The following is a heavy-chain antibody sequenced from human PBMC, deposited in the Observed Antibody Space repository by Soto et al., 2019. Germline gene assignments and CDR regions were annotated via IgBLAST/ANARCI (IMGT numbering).Heavy chain of an antibody. D-gene: IGHD3-3*01. CDR2: IYYSGST. Sequence: SETLSLTCTVSGGSISSSSYYWGWIRQPPGKGLEWIGSIYYSGSTYYNPSLKSRVTISVDTSKNQFSLKPSSVTAADTAVYYCARTHPSYYDFWSGYYTSTYYYYGMDVWGQGTTVTVSS. CDR1: GGSISSSSYY. CDR3: ARTHPSYYDFWSGYYTSTYYYYGMDV. V-gene: IGHV4-39*01. J-gene: IGHJ6*02.